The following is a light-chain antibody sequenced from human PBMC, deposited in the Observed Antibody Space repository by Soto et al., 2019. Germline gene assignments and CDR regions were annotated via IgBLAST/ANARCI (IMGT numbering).Light chain of an antibody. CDR1: NSNIGAAYN. J-gene: IGLJ3*02. Sequence: QPVLTQPPSVSGVPGQRVTISCAGSNSNIGAAYNVHWYQQVPGTAPKLLIYDNTNRPSGVPDRFSASISGTSASLVITGLQAEDEADYYCQSYDSSLNAVVFGGGTKLTVL. V-gene: IGLV1-40*01. CDR3: QSYDSSLNAVV. CDR2: DNT.